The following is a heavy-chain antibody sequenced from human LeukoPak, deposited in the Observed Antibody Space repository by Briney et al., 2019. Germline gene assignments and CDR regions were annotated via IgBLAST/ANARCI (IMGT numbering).Heavy chain of an antibody. J-gene: IGHJ4*02. D-gene: IGHD4-17*01. CDR1: GGSFSGYY. Sequence: SETLSLTCAVYGGSFSGYYWSWIRQPPGKGLEWIGEINHSGSTNYNPSLRSQVTISVDTSKNQFSLKLSSVTAADTAVYYCARGGPYGDYAFDYWGQGTLVTVSS. V-gene: IGHV4-34*01. CDR2: INHSGST. CDR3: ARGGPYGDYAFDY.